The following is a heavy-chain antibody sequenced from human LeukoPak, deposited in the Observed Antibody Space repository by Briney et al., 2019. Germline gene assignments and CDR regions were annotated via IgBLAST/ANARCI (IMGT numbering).Heavy chain of an antibody. CDR1: GRSISSYY. Sequence: SETLSLTCTVSGRSISSYYWSWIRQPPGKGLEWIGYIYYSGSINYNPSLKSRVTISVDTSKNQFSLKLSSVTAADTAVYYCAIGMGPAAILRFDPWGQGTLVTVSS. J-gene: IGHJ5*02. CDR2: IYYSGSI. V-gene: IGHV4-59*01. CDR3: AIGMGPAAILRFDP. D-gene: IGHD2-2*01.